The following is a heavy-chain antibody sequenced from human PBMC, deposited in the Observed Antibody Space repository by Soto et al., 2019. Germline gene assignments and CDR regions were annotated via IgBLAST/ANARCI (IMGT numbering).Heavy chain of an antibody. CDR1: GFTVSSNY. J-gene: IGHJ3*02. D-gene: IGHD2-15*01. V-gene: IGHV3-53*01. Sequence: EVQLVESGGGLIQPGGSLRLSCAASGFTVSSNYMSWVRQAPGKGLEWVSVIYSGGSTYYADSVKGRFTISRDNSKNTLYLQMNSLRAEDTAVYYCARGPFLGYCSGGSYPSDALDIWGQGTMVTVSS. CDR3: ARGPFLGYCSGGSYPSDALDI. CDR2: IYSGGST.